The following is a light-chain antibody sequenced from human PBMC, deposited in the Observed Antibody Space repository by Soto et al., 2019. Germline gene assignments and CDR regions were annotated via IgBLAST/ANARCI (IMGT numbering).Light chain of an antibody. J-gene: IGKJ1*01. CDR2: EAS. V-gene: IGKV3-11*01. CDR1: QIVSRS. CDR3: QQVSTWAWT. Sequence: EIVLTQSPATLSLSPGARATLSCRASQIVSRSLAWYHQKLGQAPRLLIYEASDRATGIPARFSGSGSGTDFTLISSSLAPEDFAVYYCQQVSTWAWTFGQGTKVEIK.